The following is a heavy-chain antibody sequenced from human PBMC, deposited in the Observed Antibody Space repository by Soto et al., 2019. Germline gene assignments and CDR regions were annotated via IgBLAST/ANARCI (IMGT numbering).Heavy chain of an antibody. CDR2: IIPIFGTA. V-gene: IGHV1-69*12. CDR1: GGTFSSYA. D-gene: IGHD3-10*01. Sequence: QVQLVQSGAEVKKPGSSVKVSCKASGGTFSSYAISWVRQAPGQGLEWMGGIIPIFGTANYAQKFQGRVTITADESTSPAYMELSSLRSEDTAVYYCARDLLPYYYGSVGEGTVWGQGTTVTVSS. J-gene: IGHJ6*02. CDR3: ARDLLPYYYGSVGEGTV.